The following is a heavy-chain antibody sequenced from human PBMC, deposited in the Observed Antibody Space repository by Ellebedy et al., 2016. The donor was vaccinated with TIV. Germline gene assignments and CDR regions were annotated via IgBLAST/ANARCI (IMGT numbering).Heavy chain of an antibody. V-gene: IGHV1-46*01. J-gene: IGHJ6*02. D-gene: IGHD3-10*01. Sequence: ASVKVSCXASGYTFTSYYMHWVRQAPGQGLEWMGIINPSGGSTSYAQKFQGRVTITADESTSTAYMELSSLRSEDTAVYYCARGVLVTMVRGPRGNYYGMDVWGQGTTVTVSS. CDR2: INPSGGST. CDR1: GYTFTSYY. CDR3: ARGVLVTMVRGPRGNYYGMDV.